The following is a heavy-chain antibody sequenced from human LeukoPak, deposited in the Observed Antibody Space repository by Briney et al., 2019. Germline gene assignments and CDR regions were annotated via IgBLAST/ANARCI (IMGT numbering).Heavy chain of an antibody. CDR3: ARDGWGPIIGPTRD. V-gene: IGHV4-38-2*02. J-gene: IGHJ4*02. Sequence: PSETLSLTCVVSGYSISSDFYWGWVRQSPGKGLEWIGTMYHSGITHYNPSPKSRVTISLDTSRNQFSLKATSVTAADTAVYYCARDGWGPIIGPTRDWGQGTLVTVSS. CDR1: GYSISSDFY. D-gene: IGHD6-19*01. CDR2: MYHSGIT.